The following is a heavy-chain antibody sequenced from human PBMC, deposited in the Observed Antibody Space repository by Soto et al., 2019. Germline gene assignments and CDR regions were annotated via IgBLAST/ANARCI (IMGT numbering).Heavy chain of an antibody. CDR3: ANDLVVVPPASPYYYGMDV. CDR2: ISGSGGST. V-gene: IGHV3-23*01. Sequence: EMQLLESGGGLVQPGGSLRLSCAASEFTFSSYAMSWVRQAPGKGLEWVSVISGSGGSTSYADSVKGRFTISRDNSKNTLYLQMNSLRVEDTAVYYCANDLVVVPPASPYYYGMDVWGQGTTVTVSS. D-gene: IGHD2-2*01. CDR1: EFTFSSYA. J-gene: IGHJ6*02.